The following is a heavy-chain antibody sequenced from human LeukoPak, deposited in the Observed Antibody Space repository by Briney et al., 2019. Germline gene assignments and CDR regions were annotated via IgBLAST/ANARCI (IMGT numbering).Heavy chain of an antibody. J-gene: IGHJ4*02. D-gene: IGHD6-13*01. CDR2: IYYSGST. CDR1: GGSISSHY. CDR3: ARDAASYFDY. V-gene: IGHV4-59*11. Sequence: PSETLSLTCTVSGGSISSHYWSWIRQPPGKGLEWIGYIYYSGSTNYNPSLKSRVTIPVDTSKNQFSLKLSSVTAADTAVYYCARDAASYFDYWGQGTLVTVSS.